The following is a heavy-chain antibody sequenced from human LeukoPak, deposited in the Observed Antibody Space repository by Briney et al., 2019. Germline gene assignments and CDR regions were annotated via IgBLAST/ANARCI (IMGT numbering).Heavy chain of an antibody. CDR3: ATLPRGHLFDS. CDR1: GDTLTELS. D-gene: IGHD3-10*01. J-gene: IGHJ4*02. CDR2: FVPEDGET. Sequence: ASVKVSCKLSGDTLTELSMHCVRQSLGKGLEWMGGFVPEDGETIYAQKFQGRVTMTEDTSTDTAYMELSSLRSDDTAVYFCATLPRGHLFDSWGQGTLVTVSS. V-gene: IGHV1-24*01.